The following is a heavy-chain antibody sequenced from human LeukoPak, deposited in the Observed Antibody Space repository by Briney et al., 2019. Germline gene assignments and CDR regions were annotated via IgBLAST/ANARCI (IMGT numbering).Heavy chain of an antibody. J-gene: IGHJ4*02. CDR2: ISGDGGST. CDR3: AKEYYYDSSGPPGFDY. CDR1: GFTFDDYA. V-gene: IGHV3-43*02. D-gene: IGHD3-22*01. Sequence: GGSLRLSCAASGFTFDDYAMHWVRQAPGKGLEWVSLISGDGGSTYYADSVKGRFTISRDNSKNSLYLQMNSLRTEDTALYYRAKEYYYDSSGPPGFDYWGQGTLVTVSS.